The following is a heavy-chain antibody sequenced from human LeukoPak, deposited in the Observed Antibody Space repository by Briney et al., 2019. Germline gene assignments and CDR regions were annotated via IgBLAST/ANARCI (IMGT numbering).Heavy chain of an antibody. CDR1: GGSISSYY. V-gene: IGHV4-4*07. J-gene: IGHJ4*02. Sequence: SETLSLTCTVSGGSISSYYWSWIRQPAGKGLEWIGRIYTSGSTNYNPSLKSRVTISVDTSNNQFSLKLSSVTAADTAVYYCARYPFDGYNYYFDYWGQGTLVTVSS. D-gene: IGHD5-24*01. CDR3: ARYPFDGYNYYFDY. CDR2: IYTSGST.